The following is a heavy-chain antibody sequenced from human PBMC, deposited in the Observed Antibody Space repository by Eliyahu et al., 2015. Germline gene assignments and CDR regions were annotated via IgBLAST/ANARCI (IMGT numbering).Heavy chain of an antibody. CDR3: AKDMGPMVTADQFYGLHL. V-gene: IGHV3-9*01. D-gene: IGHD4/OR15-4a*01. CDR1: GITFVDSA. CDR2: ISYNSGSL. J-gene: IGHJ6*02. Sequence: GITFVDSAMHWVRQAPGKGLEWVSGISYNSGSLIYADSVKGRFTISRDNARKSLYLQMNSLTAEDTALYYCAKDMGPMVTADQFYGLHLWGQGTTVTVSS.